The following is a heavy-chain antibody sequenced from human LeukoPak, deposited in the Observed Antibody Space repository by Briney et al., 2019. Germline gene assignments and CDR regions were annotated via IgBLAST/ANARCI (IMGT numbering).Heavy chain of an antibody. CDR2: IKQDRSEK. J-gene: IGHJ6*03. V-gene: IGHV3-7*01. Sequence: GSLRLSCAASGFTFSSYWMSWVRQAPGKGLEWVANIKQDRSEKYYVDSVKGRFTISRDNAKNSLYLQMNSLRAEDTAVYYCARVDTMIVVSYYMDVWGKGTTVTVSS. D-gene: IGHD3-22*01. CDR3: ARVDTMIVVSYYMDV. CDR1: GFTFSSYW.